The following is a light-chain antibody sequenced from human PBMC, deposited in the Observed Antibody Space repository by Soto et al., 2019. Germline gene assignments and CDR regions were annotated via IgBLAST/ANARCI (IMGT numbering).Light chain of an antibody. J-gene: IGKJ2*01. CDR2: KES. CDR1: QSISTW. V-gene: IGKV1-5*03. Sequence: DIQMTQSPSTLSASVGDRVTITCRASQSISTWLAWYQQKPGRAPKLLIYKESSLESGAPSTFSGSGSGTEFTLTISSLQPDDFATYYCQQYHSSPYTVGQGTKLEIK. CDR3: QQYHSSPYT.